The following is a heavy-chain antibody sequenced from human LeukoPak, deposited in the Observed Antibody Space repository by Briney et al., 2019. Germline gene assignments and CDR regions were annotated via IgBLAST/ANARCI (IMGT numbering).Heavy chain of an antibody. J-gene: IGHJ4*02. D-gene: IGHD5-18*01. CDR1: GFTLGSHD. Sequence: GGSLRLSCTASGFTLGSHDMHWVRQTTGEGLEWVAAIASGFQTFYAGSVKGRFTVSREDAKNSLYLQMNSLRAGDTAVYYCVREARGYHYSYFDYWGQGTLVTVSS. CDR2: IASGFQT. CDR3: VREARGYHYSYFDY. V-gene: IGHV3-13*01.